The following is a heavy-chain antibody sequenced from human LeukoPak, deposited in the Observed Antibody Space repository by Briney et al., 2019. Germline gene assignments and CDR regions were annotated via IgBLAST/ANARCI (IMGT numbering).Heavy chain of an antibody. CDR1: GGSISSSAFH. CDR3: VSAGPWGVRGSY. V-gene: IGHV4-39*01. Sequence: SETLSLTCTVSGGSISSSAFHWGWIRQPPGKGLEWIGSIYYSRNTYYNPSLKSRVTISVDTSKNQFSLNLTSVTAADTAVYYCVSAGPWGVRGSYWGQGTLVTVSS. CDR2: IYYSRNT. D-gene: IGHD3-10*01. J-gene: IGHJ4*02.